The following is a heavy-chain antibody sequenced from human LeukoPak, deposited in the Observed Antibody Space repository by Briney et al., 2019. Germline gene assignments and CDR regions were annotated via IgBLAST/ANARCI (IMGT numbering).Heavy chain of an antibody. CDR2: ISSSSSYI. V-gene: IGHV3-21*01. J-gene: IGHJ6*03. Sequence: GGSLRLSCAASGFSFSSCAMSWVRQAPGKGLEWVSSISSSSSYIYYADSVKGRFTIPRDNAKNSLYLQMNSLRAEDTAVYYCARDRGGVVITDYYMDVWGKGTTVTVSS. CDR1: GFSFSSCA. D-gene: IGHD3-22*01. CDR3: ARDRGGVVITDYYMDV.